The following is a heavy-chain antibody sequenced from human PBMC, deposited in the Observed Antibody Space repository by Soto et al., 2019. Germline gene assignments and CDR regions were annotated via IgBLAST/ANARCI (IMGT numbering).Heavy chain of an antibody. CDR2: VYSGGGT. CDR1: GGYLRDYS. V-gene: IGHV4-59*01. J-gene: IGHJ6*02. D-gene: IGHD3-9*01. Sequence: PSETQSLSYTVSGGYLRDYSWSWIRQSPGKGLEWIGYVYSGGGTNYSPSFMGRVTISVDTTDNQFSLKLNSVTAAGTAVYYCAREKTPMSPHYFYYGMDVWGQGTTVTVSS. CDR3: AREKTPMSPHYFYYGMDV.